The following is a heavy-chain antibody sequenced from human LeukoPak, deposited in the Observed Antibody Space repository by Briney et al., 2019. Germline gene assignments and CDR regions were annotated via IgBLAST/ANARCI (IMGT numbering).Heavy chain of an antibody. D-gene: IGHD3-22*01. CDR2: IKTDGSST. Sequence: GGSLRLSCAASGFTFSSYWMHWVRQAPGKGLVWVSRIKTDGSSTSYADSVKGRFTISRDNAKNTLYLQMNSLRAEDTAVYYCAKLSGYYPADAFDIWGQGTMVTVSS. CDR3: AKLSGYYPADAFDI. J-gene: IGHJ3*02. CDR1: GFTFSSYW. V-gene: IGHV3-74*01.